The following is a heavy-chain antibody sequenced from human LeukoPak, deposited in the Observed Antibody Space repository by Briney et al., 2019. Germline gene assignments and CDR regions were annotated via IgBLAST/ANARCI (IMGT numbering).Heavy chain of an antibody. CDR3: ARQWYSSGWYGQGVFDY. Sequence: SETLSLTCAVYGGSFSGYYWGWIRQPPGKGLQWIGSIYYSGSTYYNPSLKSRVTISVDTSKNQFSLKLSSVTAADTAVYYCARQWYSSGWYGQGVFDYWGQGTLVTVSS. CDR2: IYYSGST. CDR1: GGSFSGYY. D-gene: IGHD6-19*01. J-gene: IGHJ4*02. V-gene: IGHV4-39*01.